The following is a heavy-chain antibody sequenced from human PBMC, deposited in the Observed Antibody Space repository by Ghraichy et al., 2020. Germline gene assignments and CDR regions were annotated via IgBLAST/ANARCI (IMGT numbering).Heavy chain of an antibody. CDR3: VRGLSSSWYRDDWYFDV. CDR1: GFTFSNYD. D-gene: IGHD6-13*01. V-gene: IGHV3-13*01. CDR2: IITAGES. Sequence: LSLTCAASGFTFSNYDMHWVRQAPGKGLEWVSSIITAGESYYAGSVRGRFTISRADAKNSLYLQMNSLRAGDTAVYYCVRGLSSSWYRDDWYFDVWGRGTLVTVSS. J-gene: IGHJ2*01.